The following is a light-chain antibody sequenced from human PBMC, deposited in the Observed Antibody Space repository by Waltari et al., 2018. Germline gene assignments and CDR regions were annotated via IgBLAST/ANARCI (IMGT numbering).Light chain of an antibody. J-gene: IGKJ1*01. CDR2: DAS. CDR1: QSVISAY. Sequence: EIVLPQSPGTLSLSPGEGATLSCRASQSVISAYLAWYQQKPGQAPRLLIYDASSRATGIPDRFSGSGSGTDFTLTITRLEPEDFAVYYCQQYGNSPQTFGQGTKLEIK. CDR3: QQYGNSPQT. V-gene: IGKV3-20*01.